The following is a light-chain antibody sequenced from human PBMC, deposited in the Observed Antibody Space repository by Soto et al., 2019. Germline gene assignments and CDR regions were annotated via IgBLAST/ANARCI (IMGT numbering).Light chain of an antibody. CDR3: QQSYTTPT. CDR1: QVIATH. CDR2: AAS. Sequence: QLTQSPSSLSASVGDRVTITCRASQVIATHVAWYQQKPGQAPNLLIYAASNLQSGVPSRFSGTGSETDFTLTISSLQPEDIATYYCQQSYTTPTFGQGTKVQIK. J-gene: IGKJ2*01. V-gene: IGKV1-39*01.